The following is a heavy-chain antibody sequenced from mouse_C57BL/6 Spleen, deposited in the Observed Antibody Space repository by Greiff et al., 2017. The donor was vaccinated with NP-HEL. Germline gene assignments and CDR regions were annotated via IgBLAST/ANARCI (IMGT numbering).Heavy chain of an antibody. D-gene: IGHD1-1*01. CDR2: IYPGDGDT. Sequence: VQLQQSGPELVKPGASVKISCKASGYAFSSSWMNWVKQRPGKGLEWIGRIYPGDGDTNYNGKFKGKATLTADKSSSTAYMQLSSLTSEDSAVYYCARGRGTVVAPDYWGQGTTLTVSS. V-gene: IGHV1-82*01. J-gene: IGHJ2*01. CDR3: ARGRGTVVAPDY. CDR1: GYAFSSSW.